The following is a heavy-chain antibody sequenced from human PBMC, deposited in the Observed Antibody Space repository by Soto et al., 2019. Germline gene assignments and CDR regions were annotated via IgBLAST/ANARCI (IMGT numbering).Heavy chain of an antibody. Sequence: EVQLLESGGGLVQPGGSPRLSCAASGFTFSSYAMSWVRQAPGKGLEWVSAISGSGGSTYYADSVKGRFTISRDNSKNTLYLQMNSLRAEDTAVYYCAKAGGYNNGYFDYWGQGTLVTVSS. D-gene: IGHD3-16*01. J-gene: IGHJ4*02. V-gene: IGHV3-23*01. CDR1: GFTFSSYA. CDR2: ISGSGGST. CDR3: AKAGGYNNGYFDY.